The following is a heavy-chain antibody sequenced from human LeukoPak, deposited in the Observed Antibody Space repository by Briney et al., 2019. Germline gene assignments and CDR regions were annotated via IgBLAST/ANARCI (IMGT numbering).Heavy chain of an antibody. J-gene: IGHJ6*02. CDR3: ARAYYYGMDV. CDR1: GGSISSGGYS. V-gene: IGHV4-30-2*01. Sequence: SQTLSLTCAVSGGSISSGGYSWSWIRQPPGKGLEWIGYIYHSGSTYYNPSLKSRVTISVDRSKNQFSLKLSSVTAADTAVYYGARAYYYGMDVWGQGTTVTVSS. CDR2: IYHSGST.